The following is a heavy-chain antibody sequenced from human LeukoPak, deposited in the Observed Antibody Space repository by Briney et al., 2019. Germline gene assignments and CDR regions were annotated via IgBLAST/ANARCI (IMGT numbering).Heavy chain of an antibody. J-gene: IGHJ2*01. D-gene: IGHD6-19*01. V-gene: IGHV3-48*02. CDR2: FSSSSNTI. Sequence: GGSLRLSCAGSGFIFSSYSMNWVRQAPGKGLEWVSYFSSSSNTIYYTDSVKGRFTISRDNAKNSLYLQMNSQRDEDTAVYYCARDAGYSSAWSHWYFDLWGRGTLVTVSS. CDR3: ARDAGYSSAWSHWYFDL. CDR1: GFIFSSYS.